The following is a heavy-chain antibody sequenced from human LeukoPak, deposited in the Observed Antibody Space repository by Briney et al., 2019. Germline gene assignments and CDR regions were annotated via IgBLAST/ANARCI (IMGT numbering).Heavy chain of an antibody. CDR2: IDDSGST. CDR1: GGSISSSSYN. Sequence: PSETLSLTCTVSGGSISSSSYNWGWIRQPPGTGLEWIGSIDDSGSTYYNPSLKSRVSISVDTSKDQLSLQLSSVTAADTAVYYCARPPGIAAAWFDPWGQGTLVTVSS. J-gene: IGHJ5*02. V-gene: IGHV4-39*01. CDR3: ARPPGIAAAWFDP. D-gene: IGHD6-25*01.